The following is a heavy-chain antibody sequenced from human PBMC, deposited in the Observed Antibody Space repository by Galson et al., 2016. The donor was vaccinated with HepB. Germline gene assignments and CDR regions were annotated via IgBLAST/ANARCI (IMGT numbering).Heavy chain of an antibody. CDR2: ISVHNGNT. CDR1: YG. V-gene: IGHV1-18*01. CDR3: ARGGGRGGSDY. D-gene: IGHD1-26*01. J-gene: IGHJ4*02. Sequence: YGITWVRQAPGQGLEWIGWISVHNGNTNSAQKIQGRVTMTTDPVTSTAYMELRSLRSDDTAVYYCARGGGRGGSDYWGQGTLVTVTS.